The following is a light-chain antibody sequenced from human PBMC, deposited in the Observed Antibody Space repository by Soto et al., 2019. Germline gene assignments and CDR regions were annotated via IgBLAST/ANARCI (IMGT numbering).Light chain of an antibody. J-gene: IGLJ2*01. CDR2: EVT. CDR3: SSSTSRNTLA. V-gene: IGLV2-14*01. Sequence: QSALTQPASVSGSPGQSITISCTGTSSDVGGYNFASWYQQHPGTAPKLMIYEVTDRPSGVSNRFSGSKSGSTASLTISGLQAEDEAVYYCSSSTSRNTLAFGGGTKLTVL. CDR1: SSDVGGYNF.